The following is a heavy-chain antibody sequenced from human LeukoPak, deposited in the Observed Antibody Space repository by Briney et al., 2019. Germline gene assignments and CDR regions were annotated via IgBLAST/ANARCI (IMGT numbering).Heavy chain of an antibody. CDR2: IRYDGSNK. V-gene: IGHV3-30*02. D-gene: IGHD3-10*01. Sequence: GGSLRLSCAASGFTFSSYGMHWVRQAPGKGLEWVAFIRYDGSNKYYADSVKGRFTISRDNSKNTLYLQMNSLRAEDTAVYYCAKSQLHYYGSGSYFPPFDYWGQGTLVTVSS. J-gene: IGHJ4*02. CDR1: GFTFSSYG. CDR3: AKSQLHYYGSGSYFPPFDY.